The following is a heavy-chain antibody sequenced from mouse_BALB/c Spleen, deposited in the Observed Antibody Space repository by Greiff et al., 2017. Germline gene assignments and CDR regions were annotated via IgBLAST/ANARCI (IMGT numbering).Heavy chain of an antibody. J-gene: IGHJ3*01. CDR1: GFSLSTSGMG. V-gene: IGHV8-12*01. CDR3: ARRDYRYDGGFAY. Sequence: QVTLNVSGPGILQPSQTLSLTCSFSGFSLSTSGMGVSWIRQPSGKGLEWLAHIYWDDDKRYNPSLKSRLTISKDTSRNQVFLKITSVDTADTATYYCARRDYRYDGGFAYWGQGTLVTVSA. D-gene: IGHD2-14*01. CDR2: IYWDDDK.